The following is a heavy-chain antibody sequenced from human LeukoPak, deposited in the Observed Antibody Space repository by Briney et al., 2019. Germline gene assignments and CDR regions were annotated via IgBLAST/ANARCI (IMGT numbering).Heavy chain of an antibody. V-gene: IGHV1-18*04. J-gene: IGHJ4*02. CDR1: GYTLTNYR. D-gene: IGHD2-2*01. Sequence: ASVKVSCKASGYTLTNYRIRWVRQAPGQGLEWMGCINPYNGNTHYAQKLQGRVTMTTDTSTRTAYMESRSVRSDATGVYSCARLRGIGVVTDAFFDYWGQGTLVTVSS. CDR3: ARLRGIGVVTDAFFDY. CDR2: INPYNGNT.